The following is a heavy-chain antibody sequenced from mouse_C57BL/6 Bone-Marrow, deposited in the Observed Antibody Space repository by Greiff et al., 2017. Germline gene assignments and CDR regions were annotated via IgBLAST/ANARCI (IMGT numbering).Heavy chain of an antibody. CDR3: SRYRRYYGLAY. J-gene: IGHJ3*01. D-gene: IGHD1-1*01. CDR2: IRNKANGYTT. Sequence: EVKVEESGGGLVQPGGSLSLSCAASGFTFTDYYMSWVRQPPGKALEWLGFIRNKANGYTTEYSASVKGRFTISRDNTQSILYLQMNALIAEDSATYYCSRYRRYYGLAYWGQGTLVTVSA. CDR1: GFTFTDYY. V-gene: IGHV7-3*01.